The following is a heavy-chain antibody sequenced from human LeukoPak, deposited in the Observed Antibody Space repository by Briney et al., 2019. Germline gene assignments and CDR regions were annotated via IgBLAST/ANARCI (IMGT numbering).Heavy chain of an antibody. Sequence: PGGSLRLSCVASGFTFSSYEMNWVRQAPGKGLEWVSYISSSGSTIYYADSVKGRFTISRDNAKNSLYLQMNSLRAEDTAVYFCAREQSWTFDYWGQGTLVTVSS. CDR2: ISSSGSTI. D-gene: IGHD3/OR15-3a*01. CDR3: AREQSWTFDY. CDR1: GFTFSSYE. J-gene: IGHJ4*02. V-gene: IGHV3-48*03.